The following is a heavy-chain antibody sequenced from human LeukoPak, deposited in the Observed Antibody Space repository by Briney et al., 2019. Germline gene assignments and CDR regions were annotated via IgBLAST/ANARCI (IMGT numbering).Heavy chain of an antibody. CDR3: ARGDGRGRSDGAT. V-gene: IGHV3-7*01. CDR1: GFNFNSY. D-gene: IGHD6-19*01. J-gene: IGHJ1*01. Sequence: GGSLRLSCAASGFNFNSYVGWVRQAPEDGLEWVAIINRDETDIYYVDSMKGRFTISRDNAKSSLFLEMNSLRVEDTGVYYCARGDGRGRSDGATWGPGTLVTVSS. CDR2: INRDETDI.